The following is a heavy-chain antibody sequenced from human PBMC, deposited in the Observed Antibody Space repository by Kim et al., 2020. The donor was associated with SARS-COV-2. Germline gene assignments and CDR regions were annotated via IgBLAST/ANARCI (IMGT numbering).Heavy chain of an antibody. V-gene: IGHV4-31*02. D-gene: IGHD3-10*01. CDR3: ARGYGSGSPYGMDV. J-gene: IGHJ6*02. Sequence: PPINIGVTITVDTSKNKFSLKLSSVTAADTAVYYCARGYGSGSPYGMDVWGQGTTVTVSS.